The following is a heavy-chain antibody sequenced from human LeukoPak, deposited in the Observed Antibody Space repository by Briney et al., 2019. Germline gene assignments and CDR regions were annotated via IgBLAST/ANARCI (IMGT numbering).Heavy chain of an antibody. V-gene: IGHV1-18*01. Sequence: RASVKVSCKASGYTFSSYDISWVRQAPGQGLEWMGWISAYNGNTNYAQKLQGRVTMTTDTSTSTAYLELRSLRSDDTAVYYCARMEWELYKNWGQGTLVTVSS. D-gene: IGHD1-26*01. CDR2: ISAYNGNT. J-gene: IGHJ4*02. CDR1: GYTFSSYD. CDR3: ARMEWELYKN.